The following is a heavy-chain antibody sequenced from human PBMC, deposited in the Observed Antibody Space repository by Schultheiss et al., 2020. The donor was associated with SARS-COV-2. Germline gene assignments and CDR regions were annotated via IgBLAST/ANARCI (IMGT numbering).Heavy chain of an antibody. Sequence: GGSLRLSCAASGFTVSSNSMNWVRQAPGRGLEWVSRINSDGSSTSYADSVKGRFTISRDNAKNTLYLQMNSLRAEDTAVYYCARRQWQMDYWGQGTLVTVSS. D-gene: IGHD6-19*01. CDR1: GFTVSSNS. CDR2: INSDGSST. CDR3: ARRQWQMDY. V-gene: IGHV3-74*01. J-gene: IGHJ4*02.